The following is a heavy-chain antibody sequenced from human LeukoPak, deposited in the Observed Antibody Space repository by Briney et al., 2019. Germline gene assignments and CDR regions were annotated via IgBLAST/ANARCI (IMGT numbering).Heavy chain of an antibody. CDR2: ISSSSSYI. J-gene: IGHJ5*02. CDR1: GFTFSSYW. CDR3: ARVPAAARGS. D-gene: IGHD2-2*01. V-gene: IGHV3-21*01. Sequence: GGSLRLSCAASGFTFSSYWMHWVRQAPGKGLEWVSSISSSSSYIYYADSVKGRFTISRDNAKNSLYLQMNSLRAEDTAVYYCARVPAAARGSWGQGTLVTVSS.